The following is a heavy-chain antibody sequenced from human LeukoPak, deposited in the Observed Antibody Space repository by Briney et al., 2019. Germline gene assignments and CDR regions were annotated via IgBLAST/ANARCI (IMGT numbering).Heavy chain of an antibody. V-gene: IGHV3-74*01. J-gene: IGHJ2*01. CDR3: ARGWRTYWYFDL. CDR1: GFTLSNYW. D-gene: IGHD2-15*01. CDR2: INSDGSST. Sequence: GGSLRLSCAASGFTLSNYWMHWVRQAPGKGLVWVSRINSDGSSTSYADSVKGRFTISRGSAKSTFYLQMNSLRAEDTAVYYCARGWRTYWYFDLWGRGTLVTVSS.